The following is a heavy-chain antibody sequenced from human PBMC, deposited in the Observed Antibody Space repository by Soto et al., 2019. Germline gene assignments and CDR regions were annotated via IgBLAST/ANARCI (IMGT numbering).Heavy chain of an antibody. CDR3: ARDGDYLSDAFDI. D-gene: IGHD4-17*01. Sequence: QVQLQQWGAGLLKPSETLSLTCAVYGGSFSGYYWSWIRQPPGKGLEWIGEINHSGSTNYNPSLKSRVTISVDTSKNQFSLKLSSVTAADTAVYYCARDGDYLSDAFDIWGQGTMVTVSS. CDR2: INHSGST. J-gene: IGHJ3*02. V-gene: IGHV4-34*01. CDR1: GGSFSGYY.